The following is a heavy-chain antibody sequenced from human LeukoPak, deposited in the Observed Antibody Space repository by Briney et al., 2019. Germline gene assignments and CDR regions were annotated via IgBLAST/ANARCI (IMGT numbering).Heavy chain of an antibody. CDR1: GHSFTSYW. CDR2: IYPGDSDT. Sequence: GESLKISCKGSGHSFTSYWIGWVRQMPGKGLEWMGIIYPGDSDTRYNPSFQGQVTISADKSISTAYLQWSSLKASDTAMYYCARQRIPYCTGGTCPFDYWGQGTLVTVSS. V-gene: IGHV5-51*01. D-gene: IGHD2-15*01. CDR3: ARQRIPYCTGGTCPFDY. J-gene: IGHJ4*02.